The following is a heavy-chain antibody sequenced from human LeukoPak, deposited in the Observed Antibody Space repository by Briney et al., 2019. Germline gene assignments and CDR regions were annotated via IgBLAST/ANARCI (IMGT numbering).Heavy chain of an antibody. CDR2: ISAYNGNT. Sequence: ASVKVSFKATGYFFTSHGIGWVRKGHGQGLGWMCWISAYNGNTIYGQKFRGRLTMTTDSSTNTAYLELRNLRSDDTATYYCARGTLGGITTGDYWGQGTLVTVSS. J-gene: IGHJ4*02. D-gene: IGHD3-22*01. V-gene: IGHV1-18*01. CDR1: GYFFTSHG. CDR3: ARGTLGGITTGDY.